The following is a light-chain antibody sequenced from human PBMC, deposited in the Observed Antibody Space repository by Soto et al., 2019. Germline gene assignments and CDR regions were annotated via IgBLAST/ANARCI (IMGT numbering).Light chain of an antibody. CDR2: GVN. Sequence: QSALTQPASVSGSPGQSITISCTGTSSDVGGYNYVSWYQQHPGKAPKLLIYGVNNRPSGVSDRFSGSKSGNTASLIISGLQAEDEADYYCSSYTSITTFVFGSGTKLTVL. CDR3: SSYTSITTFV. V-gene: IGLV2-14*01. CDR1: SSDVGGYNY. J-gene: IGLJ1*01.